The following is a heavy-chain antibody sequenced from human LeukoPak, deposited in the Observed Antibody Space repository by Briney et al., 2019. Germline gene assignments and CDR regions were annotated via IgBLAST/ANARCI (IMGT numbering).Heavy chain of an antibody. CDR3: ARGLTIFGVVIMSFDY. D-gene: IGHD3-3*01. V-gene: IGHV4-34*01. Sequence: SETLSLTXAVYGGSFSGYYWSWIRQPPGKGLEWIGEINHSGSTNYNPSLKGRVTISVDTSKNQFSLKLSSVTAADTAVYYCARGLTIFGVVIMSFDYWGQGTLVTVSS. CDR2: INHSGST. J-gene: IGHJ4*02. CDR1: GGSFSGYY.